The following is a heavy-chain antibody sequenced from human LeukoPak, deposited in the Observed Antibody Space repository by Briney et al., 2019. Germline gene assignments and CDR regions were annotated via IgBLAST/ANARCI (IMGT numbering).Heavy chain of an antibody. V-gene: IGHV3-7*01. CDR3: AREGSDWNYYYYLDV. D-gene: IGHD6-19*01. Sequence: GGSLRLSCAASGFTFSSYSMNWVRQAPGKGLEWVANIKQDGTEKYYVDSVKGRFTISRDNAKNSLYLQMNSLRAEDTAVYYCAREGSDWNYYYYLDVWGKGTTATISS. CDR2: IKQDGTEK. CDR1: GFTFSSYS. J-gene: IGHJ6*03.